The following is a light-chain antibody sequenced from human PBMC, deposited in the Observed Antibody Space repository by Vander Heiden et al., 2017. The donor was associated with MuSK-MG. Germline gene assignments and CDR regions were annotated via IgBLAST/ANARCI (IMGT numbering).Light chain of an antibody. J-gene: IGLJ1*01. V-gene: IGLV2-14*01. CDR1: SSDVVGYNY. Sequence: QSALTQPASVSGSPGQSITISCTGTSSDVVGYNYVSWYHQPPATAPKLMIYYVSNRPSGVANRFSGSKSGNTASLTISGLQAEDGADYYCSSYTSSSTLDVFGTGTKVTVL. CDR2: YVS. CDR3: SSYTSSSTLDV.